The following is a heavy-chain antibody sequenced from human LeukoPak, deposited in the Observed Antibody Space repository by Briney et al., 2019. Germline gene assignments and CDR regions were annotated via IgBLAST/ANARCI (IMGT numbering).Heavy chain of an antibody. CDR2: IIPILGIA. Sequence: SVKVSFKASGGTFSSYAISWVRQAPGQGLEWMGRIIPILGIANYAQKFQGRVTITADKSTSTAYMELGSLRSEDTAVYYCAIQRGYSYGSGDYWGQGTLVTVSS. J-gene: IGHJ4*02. V-gene: IGHV1-69*04. CDR3: AIQRGYSYGSGDY. CDR1: GGTFSSYA. D-gene: IGHD5-18*01.